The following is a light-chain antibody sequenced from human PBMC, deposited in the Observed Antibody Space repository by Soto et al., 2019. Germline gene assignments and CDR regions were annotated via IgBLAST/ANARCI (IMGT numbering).Light chain of an antibody. CDR3: VTWDTTLGSVV. Sequence: QSVLTQPPSVSAAPGQKVTISCSGSNSNIGKHSLSWYQQFPGTAPKLLIFDNNKRPSGIPDRFSGSPSGTSGTLDITGLQTGDEADYYCVTWDTTLGSVVFGGGTQLTVL. CDR1: NSNIGKHS. J-gene: IGLJ2*01. CDR2: DNN. V-gene: IGLV1-51*01.